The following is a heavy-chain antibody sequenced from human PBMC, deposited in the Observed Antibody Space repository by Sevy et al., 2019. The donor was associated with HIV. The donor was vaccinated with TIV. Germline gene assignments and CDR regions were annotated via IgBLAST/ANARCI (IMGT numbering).Heavy chain of an antibody. Sequence: ASVKVSCKASGYTFSGYYMHWVRQVPGQGLEWMGWINPNRGDTNYAQKFQGRVTMTRDTSIRTAYLELSRLRSQDTAVYFCARETATLTRGNYGMDVWGQGTTVTVSS. D-gene: IGHD3-9*01. CDR2: INPNRGDT. J-gene: IGHJ6*02. V-gene: IGHV1-2*02. CDR1: GYTFSGYY. CDR3: ARETATLTRGNYGMDV.